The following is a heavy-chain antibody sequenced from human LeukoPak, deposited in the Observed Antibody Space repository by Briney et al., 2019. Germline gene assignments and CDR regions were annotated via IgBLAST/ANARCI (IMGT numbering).Heavy chain of an antibody. Sequence: SETLSLTCSVSGGSISSYYWSWVRQPPGKGLEWIGEINHSGSTNYNPSLKSRVTISVDTSKNQFSLKLSSVTAADTAVYYCARCGVRTYYYGSGTFDYWGQGTLVTVSS. V-gene: IGHV4-34*01. CDR3: ARCGVRTYYYGSGTFDY. D-gene: IGHD3-10*01. CDR2: INHSGST. J-gene: IGHJ4*02. CDR1: GGSISSYY.